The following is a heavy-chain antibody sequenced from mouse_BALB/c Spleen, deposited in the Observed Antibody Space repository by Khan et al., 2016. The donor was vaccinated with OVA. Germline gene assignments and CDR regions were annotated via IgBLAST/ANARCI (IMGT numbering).Heavy chain of an antibody. Sequence: EVELVESGGGLVKPGGSLKLSCAASGFTFRNYAMSWVRQTPEKRLEWVATISSGGSYTYYPDSVKGRFTISRDNAKNTLYLKMRSLRSEATAMYYCARTPGYYGSKYFDDWGQGTTLTVSS. V-gene: IGHV5-9-3*01. CDR3: ARTPGYYGSKYFDD. J-gene: IGHJ2*01. CDR1: GFTFRNYA. CDR2: ISSGGSYT. D-gene: IGHD1-1*01.